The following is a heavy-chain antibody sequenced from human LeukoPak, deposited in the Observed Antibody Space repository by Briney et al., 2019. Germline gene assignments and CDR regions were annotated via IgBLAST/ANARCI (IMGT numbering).Heavy chain of an antibody. CDR3: SKSTLGSCNGATRYPLYY. J-gene: IGHJ4*02. V-gene: IGHV3-23*01. Sequence: GGSLRLSCAGSGFTFSSYAMAWVRQTPEKGLEWVAIISSSDGGTYYIDSVKGRFTISRDNSKNMLNLQMNSLRAEDTAVYYCSKSTLGSCNGATRYPLYYWGQGTLVTVSS. CDR2: ISSSDGGT. D-gene: IGHD2-8*01. CDR1: GFTFSSYA.